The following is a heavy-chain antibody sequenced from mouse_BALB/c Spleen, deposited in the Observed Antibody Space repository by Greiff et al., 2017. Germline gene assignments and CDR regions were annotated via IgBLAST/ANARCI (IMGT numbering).Heavy chain of an antibody. CDR2: INTYNDGT. Sequence: EVQLQQSGPELVKPGASVKLSCKASGYTFTSYVMHWVKQKPGQGLEWIGYINTYNDGTKYNEKFKGKATLTSDKSSSTAYMELSSLTSEDSAVYYCARYYDGYYSAMDYWGQGTSVTVSS. CDR3: ARYYDGYYSAMDY. J-gene: IGHJ4*01. D-gene: IGHD2-3*01. V-gene: IGHV1-14*01. CDR1: GYTFTSYV.